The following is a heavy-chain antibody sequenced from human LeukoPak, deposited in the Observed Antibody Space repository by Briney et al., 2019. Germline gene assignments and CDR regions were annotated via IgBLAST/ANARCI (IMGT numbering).Heavy chain of an antibody. D-gene: IGHD3-22*01. CDR2: ISSSGGST. CDR1: GFSLGDYV. J-gene: IGHJ4*02. CDR3: AKVWDTYYYDSSGSFDY. V-gene: IGHV3-23*01. Sequence: GGSLRLSCTSSGFSLGDYVLSWVRQAPGKGLEWVSAISSSGGSTYYADSVKGRFTISRDNSKNTLYLQMNSLRAEDTAVYYCAKVWDTYYYDSSGSFDYWGQGTLVTVSS.